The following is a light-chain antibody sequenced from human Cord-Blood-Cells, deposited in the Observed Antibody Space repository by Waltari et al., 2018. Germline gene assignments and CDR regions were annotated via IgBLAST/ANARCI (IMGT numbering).Light chain of an antibody. V-gene: IGKV3-11*01. CDR3: QQRSNWPPVT. CDR1: QSVSSY. J-gene: IGKJ3*01. Sequence: EIALTQSPATLSLSPGERATLSCRASQSVSSYLAWYQQKPGQTPRLLIYDASNRATGIPARFSGSGSGTDFTLTISSLEPEEFAVYYCQQRSNWPPVTFGPGTKVDIK. CDR2: DAS.